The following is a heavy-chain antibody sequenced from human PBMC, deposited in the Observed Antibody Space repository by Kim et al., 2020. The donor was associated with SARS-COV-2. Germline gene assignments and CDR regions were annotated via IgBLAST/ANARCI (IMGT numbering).Heavy chain of an antibody. V-gene: IGHV3-23*01. J-gene: IGHJ4*02. CDR2: ISGSGGST. D-gene: IGHD3-9*01. Sequence: GGSLRLSCAASGFTFSSYAMSWVRQAPGKGLEWVSAISGSGGSTYYADSVKGRFTISRDNSKNTLYLQMNSLRAEDTAVYYCAKQPAATVLRYFDWLLYYFDYWGQGTLVTVSS. CDR1: GFTFSSYA. CDR3: AKQPAATVLRYFDWLLYYFDY.